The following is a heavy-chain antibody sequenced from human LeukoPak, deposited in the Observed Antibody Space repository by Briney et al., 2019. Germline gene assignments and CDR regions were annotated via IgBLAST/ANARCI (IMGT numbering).Heavy chain of an antibody. J-gene: IGHJ4*02. Sequence: GGSLRLSCAASGFTFSSYWMSWVRQAPGKGLESVANIKQDGSEKYYVDSVRGRFTISRDNAKNSLYLQMNSLRAEDTAVYYCARPYYYDNSGYYPYFDYWGQGTLVTVSS. CDR2: IKQDGSEK. CDR1: GFTFSSYW. V-gene: IGHV3-7*01. CDR3: ARPYYYDNSGYYPYFDY. D-gene: IGHD3-22*01.